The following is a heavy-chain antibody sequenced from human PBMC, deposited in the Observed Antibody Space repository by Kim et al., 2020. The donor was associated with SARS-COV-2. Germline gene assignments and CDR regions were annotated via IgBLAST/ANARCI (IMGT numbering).Heavy chain of an antibody. CDR2: IYYSGST. Sequence: SETLSLTCTVSGGSISSYYWSWIRQPPGKGLEWIGYIYYSGSTNYNPSLKSRVTISVDTSKNQFSLKLSSVTAADTAVYYCARVQTGYDSGGSLRWYFDLWGRGTLVTVSS. V-gene: IGHV4-59*01. D-gene: IGHD3-22*01. J-gene: IGHJ2*01. CDR3: ARVQTGYDSGGSLRWYFDL. CDR1: GGSISSYY.